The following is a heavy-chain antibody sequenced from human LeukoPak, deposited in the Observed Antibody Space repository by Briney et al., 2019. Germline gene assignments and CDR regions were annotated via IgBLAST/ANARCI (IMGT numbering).Heavy chain of an antibody. J-gene: IGHJ4*02. CDR2: ISGSGGST. CDR1: GFTFSSYA. D-gene: IGHD5-12*01. Sequence: GGSLRLSCAASGFTFSSYAMSWVRQAPGKGLEWVSAISGSGGSTYYADSVKGRFTISRDNSKNTLYLQMNSLRAGDTAVYYCAKDRSGYDSHFDYWGQGTLVTVSS. V-gene: IGHV3-23*01. CDR3: AKDRSGYDSHFDY.